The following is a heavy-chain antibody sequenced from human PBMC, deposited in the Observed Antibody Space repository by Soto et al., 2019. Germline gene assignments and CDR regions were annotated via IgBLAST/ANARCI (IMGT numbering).Heavy chain of an antibody. Sequence: QVHLVQSGAEVKKPGASVKVSCTASGYTFTNFGISWVRQAPGQGLEWMGWISAYNGNTNYAQKFKGRVTMTTDTSTRTAYMELRSLRSDHTAVYYWARGGTPIDSWGQGTLVTVSS. CDR2: ISAYNGNT. CDR1: GYTFTNFG. V-gene: IGHV1-18*01. J-gene: IGHJ4*02. CDR3: ARGGTPIDS. D-gene: IGHD3-16*01.